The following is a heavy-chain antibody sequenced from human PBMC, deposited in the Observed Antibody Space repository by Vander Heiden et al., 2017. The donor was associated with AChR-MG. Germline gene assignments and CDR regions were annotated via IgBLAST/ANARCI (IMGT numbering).Heavy chain of an antibody. D-gene: IGHD3-16*02. CDR1: GYTFTGYA. J-gene: IGHJ6*02. CDR2: MNPNSGNT. CDR3: VRSIASLSRMDV. V-gene: IGHV1-8*01. Sequence: QVQLVQSGAEVKKPGASVKVSCKASGYTFTGYAINWVRQAAGQGLGWMGWMNPNSGNTGFAQKFQGRVTMTRDTSISTAYMDLSSLRREDTAVYFCVRSIASLSRMDVWGQGTTVTVSS.